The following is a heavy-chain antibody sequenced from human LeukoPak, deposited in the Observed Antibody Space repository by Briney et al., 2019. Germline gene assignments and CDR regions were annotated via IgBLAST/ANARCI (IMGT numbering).Heavy chain of an antibody. CDR2: IYHSGST. J-gene: IGHJ4*02. Sequence: SETLSLTCAVSGGSISSNNWWSWVRQPPEKGLEWIGEIYHSGSTNYNPSLKSRVTISVDKSKNQFSLKLSSVTAADTAVYYCARHQANILTGYLDYWGQGTLVTVSS. CDR1: GGSISSNNW. D-gene: IGHD3-9*01. V-gene: IGHV4-4*02. CDR3: ARHQANILTGYLDY.